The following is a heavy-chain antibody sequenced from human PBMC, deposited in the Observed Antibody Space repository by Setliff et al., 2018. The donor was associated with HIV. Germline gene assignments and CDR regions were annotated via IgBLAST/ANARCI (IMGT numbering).Heavy chain of an antibody. J-gene: IGHJ4*02. V-gene: IGHV3-23*01. Sequence: PGGSLRLSCAASGFTISNHAMSWVRQAPGKGLEWVSSISYDSSDTFYSGPVKGRFTISRDNSRNTLYLQMNSLRTEDTAVYYCVLGGLSSGWGVNWGQGTLVTVSS. CDR3: VLGGLSSGWGVN. CDR2: ISYDSSDT. CDR1: GFTISNHA. D-gene: IGHD6-19*01.